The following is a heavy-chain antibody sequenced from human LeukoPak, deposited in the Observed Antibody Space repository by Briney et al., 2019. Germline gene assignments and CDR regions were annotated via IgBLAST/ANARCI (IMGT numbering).Heavy chain of an antibody. CDR3: ARAPGNDLSRYFVL. J-gene: IGHJ2*01. D-gene: IGHD1-1*01. V-gene: IGHV3-21*06. CDR1: GFSFSAYT. Sequence: GESLRLSCAASGFSFSAYTMNWVRQAPGQGLEWIASILSSTSDTFYADSVKGRFTISRDNAENSLYLQMNSLRAEDTAVYYCARAPGNDLSRYFVLWGRGTLVTVSS. CDR2: ILSSTSDT.